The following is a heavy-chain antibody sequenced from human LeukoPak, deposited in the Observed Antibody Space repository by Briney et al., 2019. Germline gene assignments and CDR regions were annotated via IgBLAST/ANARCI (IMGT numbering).Heavy chain of an antibody. Sequence: SETLSLTCSVSGYSISSGYYWGWIRQPPGKGLEWIGSIHQSGSTYYNPSLKSRVTISVDTSKNQLSLKLNSVTTADTAVYYCARVGGGSGSSFDYWGQGTLVTVSS. CDR1: GYSISSGYY. J-gene: IGHJ4*02. CDR2: IHQSGST. CDR3: ARVGGGSGSSFDY. D-gene: IGHD3-10*01. V-gene: IGHV4-38-2*02.